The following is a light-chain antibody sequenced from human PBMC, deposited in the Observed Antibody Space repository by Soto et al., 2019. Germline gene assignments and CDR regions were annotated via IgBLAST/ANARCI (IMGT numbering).Light chain of an antibody. V-gene: IGLV2-23*01. CDR3: CSYAGSSKV. Sequence: QSALPQPASVSGSPGRSIAIPCPLTRRDGVSYNLVSWNQQNPGKAPKLMIYEGSKRPSGVSNRFSGSKSGNTASLTISGLQAEDDADYYCCSYAGSSKVFGTGTNVSV. CDR2: EGS. J-gene: IGLJ1*01. CDR1: RRDGVSYNL.